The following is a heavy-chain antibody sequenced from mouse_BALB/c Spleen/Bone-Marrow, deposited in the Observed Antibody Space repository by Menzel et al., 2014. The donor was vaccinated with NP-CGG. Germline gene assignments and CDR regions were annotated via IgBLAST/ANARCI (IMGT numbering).Heavy chain of an antibody. D-gene: IGHD2-14*01. Sequence: VQLKESGPELVKPGASVEISCKASGYSFTGYFMNWVMQSHGKSLEWIGRINPYNGDTFHNQKFKGKAILTVDKSSSTAHMELRSLASEDSAVYYCARGDYRFDEGYFDCWGQGTSLTVSS. J-gene: IGHJ2*02. V-gene: IGHV1-20*02. CDR1: GYSFTGYF. CDR3: ARGDYRFDEGYFDC. CDR2: INPYNGDT.